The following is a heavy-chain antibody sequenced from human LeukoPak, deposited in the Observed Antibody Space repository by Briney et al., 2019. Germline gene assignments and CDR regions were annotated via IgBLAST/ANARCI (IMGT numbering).Heavy chain of an antibody. J-gene: IGHJ5*02. CDR2: IYTSGST. CDR1: GGSISSYY. Sequence: SETLSLTCTVSGGSISSYYWSWIRQPAGKGLEWTGRIYTSGSTDYNPSLKSRVTMSVDTSKNQFSLKLSSVTAADTAVYYCAREVAVAGRGWFDPWGQGTLVTVSS. V-gene: IGHV4-4*07. D-gene: IGHD6-19*01. CDR3: AREVAVAGRGWFDP.